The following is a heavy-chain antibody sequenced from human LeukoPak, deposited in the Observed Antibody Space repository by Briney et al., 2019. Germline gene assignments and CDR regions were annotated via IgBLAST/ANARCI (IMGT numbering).Heavy chain of an antibody. Sequence: PSETLSLTCAVYGGSFSGYYWSWIRQPPGKGLEWIGEITHSGSTNYNPSLKSRVTISVDTSKNQFSLKLSSVTAAGTAVYYCGLVVVPAASIDYWGQGTLVTLFS. V-gene: IGHV4-34*01. CDR2: ITHSGST. CDR1: GGSFSGYY. CDR3: GLVVVPAASIDY. D-gene: IGHD2-2*01. J-gene: IGHJ4*02.